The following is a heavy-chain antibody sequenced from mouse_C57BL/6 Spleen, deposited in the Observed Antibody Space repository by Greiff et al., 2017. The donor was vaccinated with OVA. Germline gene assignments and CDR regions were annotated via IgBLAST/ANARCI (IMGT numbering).Heavy chain of an antibody. V-gene: IGHV3-6*01. D-gene: IGHD2-3*01. CDR2: ISYDGSN. CDR3: ARAGIYDGYYYFDY. J-gene: IGHJ2*01. CDR1: GYSITSGYY. Sequence: EVKLMESGPGLVKPSQSLSLTCSVTGYSITSGYYWNWIRQFPGNKLEWMGYISYDGSNNYNPSLKNRISITRDTSKNQFFLKLNSVTTEDTATYYCARAGIYDGYYYFDYWGQGTTLTVSS.